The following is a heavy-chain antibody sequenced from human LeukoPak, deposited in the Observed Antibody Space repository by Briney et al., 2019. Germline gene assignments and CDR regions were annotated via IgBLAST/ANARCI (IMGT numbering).Heavy chain of an antibody. V-gene: IGHV3-53*01. D-gene: IGHD3-22*01. J-gene: IGHJ4*02. CDR3: ARGTYPLYYDSSGYYRY. CDR1: GFTVSSNY. CDR2: IYSGGST. Sequence: GGSLRLSCAASGFTVSSNYMSWVRQAPGKGLEWVSVIYSGGSTYYADSVKGRFTISRDNSKNTLYLQMNSLRAEDTAVYYCARGTYPLYYDSSGYYRYWGQGALVTVSS.